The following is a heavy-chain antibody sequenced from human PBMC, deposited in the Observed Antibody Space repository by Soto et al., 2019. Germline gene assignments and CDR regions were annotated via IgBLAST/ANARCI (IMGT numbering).Heavy chain of an antibody. CDR1: GGSFSGYY. CDR3: ARYYCGGDCYSSSGMDV. V-gene: IGHV4-34*01. CDR2: INHSGST. J-gene: IGHJ6*02. D-gene: IGHD2-21*02. Sequence: ASETLSLTCAVYGGSFSGYYWSWIRQPPGKGLEWIGEINHSGSTNYNPSLKSRVTISVDTSKNQFSLKLSSVTAADTAVYYCARYYCGGDCYSSSGMDVWGQGTTVTVSS.